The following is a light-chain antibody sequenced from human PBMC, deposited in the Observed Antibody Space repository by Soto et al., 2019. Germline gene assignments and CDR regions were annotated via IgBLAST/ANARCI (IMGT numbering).Light chain of an antibody. CDR1: QSVGNNY. J-gene: IGKJ1*01. CDR2: GAS. CDR3: QQYGSSSWT. V-gene: IGKV3-20*01. Sequence: EIVLTQSPGTLSLSPVERATLSCRASQSVGNNYLAWYQQKPGQAPRLLIYGASSRATGIPDRFSGSGSGTEFTLTISRLEPEDFAVYYCQQYGSSSWTFGQGTKVDIK.